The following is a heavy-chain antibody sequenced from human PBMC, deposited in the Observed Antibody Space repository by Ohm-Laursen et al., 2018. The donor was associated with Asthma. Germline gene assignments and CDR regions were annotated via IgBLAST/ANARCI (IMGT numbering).Heavy chain of an antibody. CDR3: ASFLSTSSGYYGDAFDI. Sequence: SVKVSCKSSGYTFSSYGISWVRQAPGQGLEWMGGIIPIFGTANYAQKFQGRVTITADESTSTAYMELSSLRSEDTAVYYCASFLSTSSGYYGDAFDIWGQGTMVTVSS. J-gene: IGHJ3*02. D-gene: IGHD3-22*01. CDR2: IIPIFGTA. V-gene: IGHV1-69*13. CDR1: GYTFSSYG.